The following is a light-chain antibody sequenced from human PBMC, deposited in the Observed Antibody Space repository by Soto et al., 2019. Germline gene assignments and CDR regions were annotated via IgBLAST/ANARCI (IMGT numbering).Light chain of an antibody. V-gene: IGLV2-23*03. CDR3: CSYAGSSTFG. CDR1: SSDVGSYNL. CDR2: EGS. Sequence: QSVLTQPASVSGSPGQSITISCTGTSSDVGSYNLVSWYQQHPGKAHKLMIYEGSKRPSGVSNRFSGSKSGNTASLTISGLQAEDEADYYCCSYAGSSTFGFGGGTQLTVL. J-gene: IGLJ2*01.